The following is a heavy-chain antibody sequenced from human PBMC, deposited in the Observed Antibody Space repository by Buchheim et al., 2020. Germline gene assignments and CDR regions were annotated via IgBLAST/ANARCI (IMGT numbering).Heavy chain of an antibody. V-gene: IGHV4-39*02. CDR1: GGSISRTIYY. D-gene: IGHD3-16*01. Sequence: QLQLQESGPGLAKPSETLSLTCSVSGGSISRTIYYWGWIRQPPGKGLEWIGSIYHDGSSYYNPSLKSRVTLSADTSTNHFSLKLSAVTAADTAVYYCASPFTSSYDFDYWGQGTL. J-gene: IGHJ4*02. CDR2: IYHDGSS. CDR3: ASPFTSSYDFDY.